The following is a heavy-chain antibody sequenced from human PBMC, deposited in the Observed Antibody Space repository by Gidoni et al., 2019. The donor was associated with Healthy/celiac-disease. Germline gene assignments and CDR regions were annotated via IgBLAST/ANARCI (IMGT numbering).Heavy chain of an antibody. V-gene: IGHV1-69*06. D-gene: IGHD2-2*01. Sequence: QVQLVQSGAEVKKPGSSVKVSCKASGGTFSSYAIRWVRQAPGQGLEWMGGIIPIFGTANYAQKFQGRVTITADKSTSTAYMELSSLRSEDTAVYYCWGYCSSTSCLIAVAASNDYWGQGTLVTVSS. CDR1: GGTFSSYA. J-gene: IGHJ4*02. CDR2: IIPIFGTA. CDR3: WGYCSSTSCLIAVAASNDY.